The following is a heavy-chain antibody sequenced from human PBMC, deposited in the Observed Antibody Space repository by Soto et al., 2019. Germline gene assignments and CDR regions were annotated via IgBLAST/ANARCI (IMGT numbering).Heavy chain of an antibody. CDR2: ISGSGGST. D-gene: IGHD1-26*01. Sequence: EVPLLESGGGLVQPGGSLRLSCAASGLTFKSYAMSWVRQAPGKGLEWVSGISGSGGSTDYVDSVKGRFTISRDNSKNTLYLQMNSLRVEDTALYYCAKGQYSGVAGGLDYWGQGTLVTVSS. CDR1: GLTFKSYA. V-gene: IGHV3-23*01. J-gene: IGHJ4*02. CDR3: AKGQYSGVAGGLDY.